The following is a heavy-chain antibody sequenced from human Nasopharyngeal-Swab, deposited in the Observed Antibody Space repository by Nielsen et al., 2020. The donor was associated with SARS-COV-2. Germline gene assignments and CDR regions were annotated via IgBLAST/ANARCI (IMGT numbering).Heavy chain of an antibody. CDR1: GYTFINFH. V-gene: IGHV1-2*02. Sequence: VSVKVSCKGYGYTFINFHVNWVRQAPGQGLEWIGWINSYTGDTKYAETFQGRVTMTRDTSVNTAYMELRSLRSDDTAVYYCAAVGGRGLFDPWGQGTLVTVSS. CDR3: AAVGGRGLFDP. CDR2: INSYTGDT. J-gene: IGHJ5*02. D-gene: IGHD1-26*01.